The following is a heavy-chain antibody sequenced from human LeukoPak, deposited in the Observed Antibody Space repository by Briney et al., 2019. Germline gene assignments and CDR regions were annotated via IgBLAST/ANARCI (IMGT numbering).Heavy chain of an antibody. V-gene: IGHV3-23*01. CDR1: GFTFSSYA. D-gene: IGHD3-3*01. CDR2: ISGSGGST. Sequence: GGSLRLSCAASGFTFSSYAMSWVRQAPEKGLEWVSAISGSGGSTYYADSVKGRFTISRDNSKNTLYLQMNSLRAEDTAVYYCAKVGRITIFGVVINGPFDYWGQGTLVTVSS. J-gene: IGHJ4*02. CDR3: AKVGRITIFGVVINGPFDY.